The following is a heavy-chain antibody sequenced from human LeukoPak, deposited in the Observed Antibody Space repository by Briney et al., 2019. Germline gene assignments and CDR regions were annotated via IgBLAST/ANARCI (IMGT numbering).Heavy chain of an antibody. Sequence: KPSETLSLTCTVSGDSISSYYGSWIRQPAGKGLEWVGRIYTSGSTNYNPSLKGRVTVSVDTSKNQFSLNLSSVTAADTAVYYCARGLITIFGVVGINYYMDVWGKGTTVTVSS. CDR3: ARGLITIFGVVGINYYMDV. CDR2: IYTSGST. CDR1: GDSISSYY. V-gene: IGHV4-4*07. J-gene: IGHJ6*03. D-gene: IGHD3-3*01.